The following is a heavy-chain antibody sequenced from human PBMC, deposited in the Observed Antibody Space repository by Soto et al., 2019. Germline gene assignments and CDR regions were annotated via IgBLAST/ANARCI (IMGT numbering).Heavy chain of an antibody. Sequence: SETLSLTCAVSGSSIRSSNWWGWIRQPPGKGLEWIGYIYYTGRTYYNPSLTSRVTMSVDTSKSQFSLRLSSVAAVDTAVYHCARTFDYGYYYGLDVWGQGTTVTVSS. CDR1: GSSIRSSNW. J-gene: IGHJ6*02. V-gene: IGHV4-28*01. CDR2: IYYTGRT. D-gene: IGHD4-17*01. CDR3: ARTFDYGYYYGLDV.